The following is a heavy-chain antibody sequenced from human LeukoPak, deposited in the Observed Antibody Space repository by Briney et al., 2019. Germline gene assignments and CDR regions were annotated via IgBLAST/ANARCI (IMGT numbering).Heavy chain of an antibody. J-gene: IGHJ4*02. D-gene: IGHD1-26*01. CDR2: IWYDGSNK. CDR3: AKDLGRYRNNYFDY. Sequence: GGSLRLSCAASGFTFSSYGMHWVRQAPGKGLEWVAVIWYDGSNKYYADSVKGRFTISRDNSKNTLYLQMNSLRGEDTAVYYCAKDLGRYRNNYFDYWGQGTLVTVSS. CDR1: GFTFSSYG. V-gene: IGHV3-33*06.